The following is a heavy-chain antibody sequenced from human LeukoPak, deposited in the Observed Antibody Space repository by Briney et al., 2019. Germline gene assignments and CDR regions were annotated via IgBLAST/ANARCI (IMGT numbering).Heavy chain of an antibody. CDR3: ARDGGLNYDFWSGRSYNWFDP. Sequence: PGGSLRLSCAASGFTFSSYVMSWVRQAPGKGLEFVSALSSGGGPHYADSVKGRFIISRENSGNTLYLQMNSLRAEDTAVYYCARDGGLNYDFWSGRSYNWFDPWGQGTLVTVSS. CDR1: GFTFSSYV. J-gene: IGHJ5*02. D-gene: IGHD3-3*01. V-gene: IGHV3-23*01. CDR2: LSSGGGP.